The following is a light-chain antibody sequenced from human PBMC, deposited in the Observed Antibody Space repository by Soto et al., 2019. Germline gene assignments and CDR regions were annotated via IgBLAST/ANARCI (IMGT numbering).Light chain of an antibody. CDR1: QSVASN. V-gene: IGKV3-15*01. CDR3: QQYHNWPPQYT. CDR2: GAS. J-gene: IGKJ2*01. Sequence: EIVMTQSPASLSLSPGDGATLSCRASQSVASNVAWYQQKPGQGPRLLIHGASTRAVGVPARFSGSGSGTDFTLTISSLQSEDFVVYYCQQYHNWPPQYTFGQGTKLQIK.